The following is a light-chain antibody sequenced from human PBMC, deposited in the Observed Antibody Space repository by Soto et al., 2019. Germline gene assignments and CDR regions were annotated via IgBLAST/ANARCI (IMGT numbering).Light chain of an antibody. CDR1: QSVSSNY. CDR2: GAS. V-gene: IGKV3D-20*02. J-gene: IGKJ4*01. Sequence: ALTQSPGTLSSSPGERATLSCRASQSVSSNYLAWYQQKPGQAPRLLIYGASSRATGIPDRFSGSGSGTDFTLTISRLEPEDFAVYYCQQRSNWPPTFGGGTKVDIK. CDR3: QQRSNWPPT.